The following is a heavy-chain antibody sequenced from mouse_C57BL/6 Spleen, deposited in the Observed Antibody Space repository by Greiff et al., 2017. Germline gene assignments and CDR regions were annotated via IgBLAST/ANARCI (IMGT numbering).Heavy chain of an antibody. CDR2: IDPETGGT. V-gene: IGHV1-15*01. Sequence: VQLQQSGAELVRPGASVTLSCKASGYTFTDYEMHWVKQTPVHGLEWIGAIDPETGGTAYNQKFKGKARLTADKSSSTAYMELRSLTSEDSAVYYCTTNYYGNYAMDYWGQGTSVTVSS. CDR3: TTNYYGNYAMDY. J-gene: IGHJ4*01. D-gene: IGHD1-1*01. CDR1: GYTFTDYE.